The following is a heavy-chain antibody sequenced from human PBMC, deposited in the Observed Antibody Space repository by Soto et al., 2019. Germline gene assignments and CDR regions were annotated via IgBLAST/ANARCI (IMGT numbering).Heavy chain of an antibody. Sequence: WGSLRLSCAASGFLLSSHTINWCRHSPFKGLEWVSSISSDSSYKYYTDSVKGRFTVSRDNAKNSLYLQMNSLRAEDTAVYYCARGHCTRSSCYVGGYYYYGMDVWGQGATVTVSS. V-gene: IGHV3-21*01. CDR1: GFLLSSHT. D-gene: IGHD2-2*01. CDR3: ARGHCTRSSCYVGGYYYYGMDV. CDR2: ISSDSSYK. J-gene: IGHJ6*02.